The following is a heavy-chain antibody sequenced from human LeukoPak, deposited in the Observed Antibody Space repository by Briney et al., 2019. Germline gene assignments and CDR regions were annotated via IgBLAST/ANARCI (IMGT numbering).Heavy chain of an antibody. Sequence: PGGSLRLSCAASGFTFSSYGMHWVRQAPGKGLEWVAFIRYDGSNKNYADSVKGRFTISRDNSKNTLYLQMNSLRAEDTAVYYCAKGGLLEWLSPGADAFDIWGQGTMVTVSS. D-gene: IGHD3-3*01. V-gene: IGHV3-30*02. CDR2: IRYDGSNK. J-gene: IGHJ3*02. CDR3: AKGGLLEWLSPGADAFDI. CDR1: GFTFSSYG.